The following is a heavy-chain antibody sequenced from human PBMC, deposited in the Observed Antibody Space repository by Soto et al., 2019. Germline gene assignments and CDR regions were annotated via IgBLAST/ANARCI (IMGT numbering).Heavy chain of an antibody. J-gene: IGHJ4*02. CDR2: IWYDGSNK. CDR1: GFTFSSYG. V-gene: IGHV3-33*01. Sequence: VGSLRLSCAASGFTFSSYGMHWVRQAPGKGLEWVAVIWYDGSNKYYADSVKGRFTISRDNSKNTLYLQMNSLRAEDTAVYYCARGYSSSWYPHYFDYWGQGTLVTVSS. CDR3: ARGYSSSWYPHYFDY. D-gene: IGHD6-13*01.